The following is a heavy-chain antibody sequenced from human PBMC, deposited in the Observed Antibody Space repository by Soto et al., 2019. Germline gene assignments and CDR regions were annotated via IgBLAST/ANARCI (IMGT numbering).Heavy chain of an antibody. CDR3: ARGGGRVVAATNY. Sequence: GGSLRLSCAASGFTFSSYAMHWVRQGPGKGLEWVAVISYDGSNKYYADSVKGRFTISRDNSKNTLYLQMNSLRAEDTAVYYCARGGGRVVAATNYWGQGTLVTVS. D-gene: IGHD2-15*01. J-gene: IGHJ4*02. CDR1: GFTFSSYA. V-gene: IGHV3-30-3*01. CDR2: ISYDGSNK.